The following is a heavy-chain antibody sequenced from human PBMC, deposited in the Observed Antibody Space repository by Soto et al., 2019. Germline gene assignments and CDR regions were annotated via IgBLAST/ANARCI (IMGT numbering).Heavy chain of an antibody. CDR1: GFTFTSSA. V-gene: IGHV1-58*01. CDR3: AVAYSNYYYYGMDV. Sequence: ASVKVSCKASGFTFTSSAVQWVRQARGQRLEWIGWIVVGSGNTNYAQKFQERVTITRDMSTSTAYMELSSLRSEDTAVYYCAVAYSNYYYYGMDVWSQGTTVTVSS. CDR2: IVVGSGNT. J-gene: IGHJ6*02. D-gene: IGHD4-4*01.